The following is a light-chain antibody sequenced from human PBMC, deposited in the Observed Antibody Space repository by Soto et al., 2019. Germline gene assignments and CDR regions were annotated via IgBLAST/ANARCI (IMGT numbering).Light chain of an antibody. CDR2: DAS. CDR3: QQYGKSPAII. CDR1: QSVSSY. Sequence: EIVLTQSPATLSLSPGDRATLAXRASQSVSSYLAWYQQKPGQAPRHXXYDASNRATGIPARFSGSGSGTDFTLTISRLEPEDFAVYYCQQYGKSPAIIFGQGTRLEI. J-gene: IGKJ5*01. V-gene: IGKV3-11*01.